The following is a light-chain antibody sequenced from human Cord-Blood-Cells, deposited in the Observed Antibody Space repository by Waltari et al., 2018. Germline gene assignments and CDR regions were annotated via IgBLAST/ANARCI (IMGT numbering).Light chain of an antibody. Sequence: DPVSITCRASQSISSYLNWYQQKPGKAPKLLIYAASSLQSGVPSRFSGSGSGTDFTLTISSLQPEDFATYYCQQSYSTPPWSTFGPGTKVDIK. CDR2: AAS. CDR3: QQSYSTPPWST. V-gene: IGKV1-39*01. CDR1: QSISSY. J-gene: IGKJ3*01.